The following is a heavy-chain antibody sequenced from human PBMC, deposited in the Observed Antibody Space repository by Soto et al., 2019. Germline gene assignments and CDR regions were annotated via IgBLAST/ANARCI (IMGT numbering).Heavy chain of an antibody. V-gene: IGHV1-46*01. CDR3: ARSEYSSSSGLYYYYGMDV. Sequence: GASVKVSCKASGYTFTSYYMHWVRQAPGQGLEWMGIIIPSFVSASYAQKFQGRVTITADSSTSTVYMELSSLRSEDTAVYYCARSEYSSSSGLYYYYGMDVWGQGTTVTVSS. CDR2: IIPSFVSA. D-gene: IGHD6-6*01. J-gene: IGHJ6*02. CDR1: GYTFTSYY.